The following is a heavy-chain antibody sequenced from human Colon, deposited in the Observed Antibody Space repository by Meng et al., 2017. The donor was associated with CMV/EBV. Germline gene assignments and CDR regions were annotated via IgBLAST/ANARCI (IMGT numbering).Heavy chain of an antibody. J-gene: IGHJ3*02. CDR3: ARDVFRGEAFDI. CDR1: GFTLSSSA. Sequence: GGSLRLSCAASGFTLSSSAVTWVRRAPGKGLEWVSVISASGISTYYADSVKGRFTISRDNAKNSLYLQMNGLRAEDTAVYYCARDVFRGEAFDIWGQGTMVTVSS. CDR2: ISASGIST. D-gene: IGHD3-3*01. V-gene: IGHV3-21*06.